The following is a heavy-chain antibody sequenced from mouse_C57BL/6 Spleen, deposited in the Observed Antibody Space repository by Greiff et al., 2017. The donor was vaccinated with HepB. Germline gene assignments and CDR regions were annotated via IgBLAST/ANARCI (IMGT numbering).Heavy chain of an antibody. V-gene: IGHV1-22*01. J-gene: IGHJ2*01. CDR1: GYTFTDYN. CDR2: INPNNGGT. D-gene: IGHD1-1*01. CDR3: ARGHYYGSSPGY. Sequence: VQLQQSGPELVKPGASVKMSCKASGYTFTDYNMHWVKQSHGKSLEWIGYINPNNGGTSYNQKFKGKATLTVNKSSSTAYMELRSLTSEDSAVYYCARGHYYGSSPGYWGQGTTLTVSS.